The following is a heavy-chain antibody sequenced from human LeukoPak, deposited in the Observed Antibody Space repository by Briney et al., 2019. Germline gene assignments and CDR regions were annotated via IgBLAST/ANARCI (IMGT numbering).Heavy chain of an antibody. D-gene: IGHD3-3*01. CDR1: GYSFTSYW. CDR2: IYPRDSDT. CDR3: ARIFFADRYYDFWSGSDY. J-gene: IGHJ4*02. V-gene: IGHV5-51*01. Sequence: GESLKISCQGSGYSFTSYWIGWVRQMPGQGLEWMGIIYPRDSDTRYSPSFQGQVTISADKSISTAYLQWSSLKASDTAMYYCARIFFADRYYDFWSGSDYWGQGTLVTVSS.